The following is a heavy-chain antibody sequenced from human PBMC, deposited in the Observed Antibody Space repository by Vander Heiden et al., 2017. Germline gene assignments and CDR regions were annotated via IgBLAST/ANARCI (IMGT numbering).Heavy chain of an antibody. V-gene: IGHV3-33*01. CDR3: ATIFYGSSGFLSPGNY. Sequence: QVQLVESGGGVVQPGRSLRLSCAASGFIFSGYGMHWVRQTPGKGLEWVALIWYDGSKKYYAASVEGRFTISKDNSKNTLDLQMNSLRAEDTAVYYCATIFYGSSGFLSPGNYWSQGTLVTVSS. CDR1: GFIFSGYG. CDR2: IWYDGSKK. J-gene: IGHJ4*02. D-gene: IGHD3-22*01.